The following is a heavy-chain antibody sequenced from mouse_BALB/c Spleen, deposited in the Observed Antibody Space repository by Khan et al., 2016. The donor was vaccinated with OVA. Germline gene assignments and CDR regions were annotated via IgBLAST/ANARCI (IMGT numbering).Heavy chain of an antibody. J-gene: IGHJ3*01. D-gene: IGHD2-14*01. CDR3: ARSTYRDAFAY. CDR2: MIYSGNT. V-gene: IGHV3-8*02. Sequence: EVQLQESGPSLVKPSQTLSLTCSVTGDSITSGYWSWIRKFPGNKLEYMGYMIYSGNTYYNPSLKSRISTTRHTSKNQYYLQLNSVTTEDTATYYCARSTYRDAFAYWGQGTLVTVSA. CDR1: GDSITSGY.